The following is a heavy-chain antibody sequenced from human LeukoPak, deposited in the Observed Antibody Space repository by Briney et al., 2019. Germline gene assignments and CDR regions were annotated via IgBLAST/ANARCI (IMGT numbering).Heavy chain of an antibody. D-gene: IGHD4-17*01. V-gene: IGHV4-39*07. J-gene: IGHJ2*01. CDR2: IYYSGST. Sequence: SETLSLTCTVSGGSISSSSYYWGWIRQPPGKGLEWIGSIYYSGSTYYNPSLKSRVTISVDTSKNQFSLKLSSVTAADTAVYYCARVVEPSPEYGDYEYFDLWGRGTLVTVSS. CDR1: GGSISSSSYY. CDR3: ARVVEPSPEYGDYEYFDL.